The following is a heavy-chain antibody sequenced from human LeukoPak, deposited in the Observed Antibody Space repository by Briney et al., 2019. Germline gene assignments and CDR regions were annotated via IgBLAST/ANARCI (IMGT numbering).Heavy chain of an antibody. D-gene: IGHD2-2*01. J-gene: IGHJ6*03. CDR2: ITLSGGST. Sequence: GGSLRLSCAASGFTFSYYDMSWVRQAPGKGLEWVASITLSGGSTFYADSVKGRFTISRDNSKNTLYLQMNSLSAEDTAAYYCAKRGNPAVGHHYLDVWGKGTTVSVSS. CDR3: AKRGNPAVGHHYLDV. V-gene: IGHV3-23*01. CDR1: GFTFSYYD.